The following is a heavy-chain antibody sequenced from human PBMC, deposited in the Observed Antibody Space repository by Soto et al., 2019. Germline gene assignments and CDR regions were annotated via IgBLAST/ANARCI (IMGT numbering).Heavy chain of an antibody. Sequence: SVKVSCKASGGTFSSYAISWVRQAPGQGLEWMGGIIPIFGTANYAQKFQGRVTITADESTGTAYMELSSLRSEDTAVYYCARVAVSGSYYYYYYGMDVWGQGTTVTVSS. CDR2: IIPIFGTA. CDR1: GGTFSSYA. D-gene: IGHD3-10*01. CDR3: ARVAVSGSYYYYYYGMDV. V-gene: IGHV1-69*13. J-gene: IGHJ6*02.